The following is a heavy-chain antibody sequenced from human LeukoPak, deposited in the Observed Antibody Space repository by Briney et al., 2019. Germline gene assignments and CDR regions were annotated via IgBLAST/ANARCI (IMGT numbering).Heavy chain of an antibody. J-gene: IGHJ6*02. Sequence: GASVKVSCKTSGGTFNSFAVSWVRQAPGQGLEWMGRIIPILKIAKYAQKFQGRVTITADTATTTAYMELTSLSSEDTAVYYCASLGGDMDLDTFDYYYSGMDLWGQGTTVTVSS. V-gene: IGHV1-69*04. CDR3: ASLGGDMDLDTFDYYYSGMDL. CDR1: GGTFNSFA. CDR2: IIPILKIA. D-gene: IGHD2-21*02.